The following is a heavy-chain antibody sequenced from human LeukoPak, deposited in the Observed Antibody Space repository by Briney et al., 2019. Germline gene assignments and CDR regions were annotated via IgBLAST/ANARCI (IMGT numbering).Heavy chain of an antibody. CDR1: GFTFSRYG. D-gene: IGHD2-15*01. CDR3: ARASGGSAVVLAATASDF. Sequence: PGGSLRLSCEASGFTFSRYGMSWVRQAPGKGLEWVSAIRGSGGSTYYADSVKGRFTISRDNSKNTLYLQMNSLRAEDTAVYYCARASGGSAVVLAATASDFWGQGTLVTVSS. V-gene: IGHV3-23*01. J-gene: IGHJ4*02. CDR2: IRGSGGST.